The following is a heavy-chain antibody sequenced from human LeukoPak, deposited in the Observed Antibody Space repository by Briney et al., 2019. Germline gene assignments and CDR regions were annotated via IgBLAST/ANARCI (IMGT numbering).Heavy chain of an antibody. V-gene: IGHV3-9*01. CDR2: ISWNSGSI. Sequence: GGSLRLSCAASGFTFDDYAMHWVRQAPGKGLEWVSGISWNSGSIGYADSVKGRFTISRDNAKNPLYLQMNSLRAEDTALYYCAKDRAAAGSLDYWGQGTLVTVSS. CDR1: GFTFDDYA. D-gene: IGHD6-13*01. CDR3: AKDRAAAGSLDY. J-gene: IGHJ4*02.